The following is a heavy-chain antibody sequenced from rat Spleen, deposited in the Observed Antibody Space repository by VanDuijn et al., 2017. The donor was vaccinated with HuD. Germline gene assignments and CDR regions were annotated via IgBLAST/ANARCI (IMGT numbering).Heavy chain of an antibody. J-gene: IGHJ2*01. D-gene: IGHD1-2*01. V-gene: IGHV2-16*01. Sequence: QVQLKESGPGLVQPSQTLSLTCTVSGFSLSNYGVIWVRQPPGKGLEWMGVIWTGGSTDYNSALKSRLSINRDTSKSQVFLKMNNLQTEDTAMHFCARSDFSSPYYFDYWGQGVMVTVS. CDR1: GFSLSNYG. CDR3: ARSDFSSPYYFDY. CDR2: IWTGGST.